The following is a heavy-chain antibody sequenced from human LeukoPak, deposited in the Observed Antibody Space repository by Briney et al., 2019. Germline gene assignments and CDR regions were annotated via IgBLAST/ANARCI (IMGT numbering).Heavy chain of an antibody. D-gene: IGHD2-15*01. CDR2: IYSSGNT. V-gene: IGHV4-39*07. Sequence: SETLSLTCSVSGGSVTSSNYYWDWVRQPPGKGLEWIGGIYSSGNTYYNPSLESRVTISVDTSREQVSLKLSSVTAADTAVYYCAREPTYCSGGSCYRGFDYWGQGTLVTVSS. CDR3: AREPTYCSGGSCYRGFDY. CDR1: GGSVTSSNYY. J-gene: IGHJ4*02.